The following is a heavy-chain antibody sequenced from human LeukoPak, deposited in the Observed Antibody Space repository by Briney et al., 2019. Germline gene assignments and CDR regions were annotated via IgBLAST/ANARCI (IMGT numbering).Heavy chain of an antibody. D-gene: IGHD2-2*01. CDR1: GFTFSYYG. J-gene: IGHJ4*02. V-gene: IGHV3-33*06. CDR2: IWSNGNDE. CDR3: ANHLACGSTSCPPFDS. Sequence: PGGSLRLSCAASGFTFSYYGMHWVRQAPGKGLEWVAVIWSNGNDEYYADSVKGRFAISRDNSKNTVYLQMNSLRAEDTAVYYCANHLACGSTSCPPFDSWGQGTLVTVSS.